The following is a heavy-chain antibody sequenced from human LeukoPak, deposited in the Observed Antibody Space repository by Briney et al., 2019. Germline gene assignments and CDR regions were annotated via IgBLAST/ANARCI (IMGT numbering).Heavy chain of an antibody. Sequence: PSETLSLTCTVSGGSISSSSYYWGWIRQPPGKGLEWIGSIYYSGSTYYNPSLKSRVTISVDTSKNQFSLKLSSVTAADTAVYYCAREKYDSSGGGYWFDPWGQGTLVTVSS. CDR2: IYYSGST. CDR1: GGSISSSSYY. J-gene: IGHJ5*02. D-gene: IGHD3-22*01. V-gene: IGHV4-39*07. CDR3: AREKYDSSGGGYWFDP.